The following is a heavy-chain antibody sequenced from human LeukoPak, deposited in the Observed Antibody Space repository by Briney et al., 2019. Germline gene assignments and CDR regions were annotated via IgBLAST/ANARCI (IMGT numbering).Heavy chain of an antibody. Sequence: PSETLSLTCVVSGDSISSGAYSWSWIRQPPGKGLEWIGYIFHSGSTYYNPSLKSRVTISVDTSKNQFSLKLSSVTAADTAVYYCASTEQQLSYWGQGTLVTVSS. CDR3: ASTEQQLSY. J-gene: IGHJ4*02. V-gene: IGHV4-30-2*01. CDR1: GDSISSGAYS. D-gene: IGHD6-13*01. CDR2: IFHSGST.